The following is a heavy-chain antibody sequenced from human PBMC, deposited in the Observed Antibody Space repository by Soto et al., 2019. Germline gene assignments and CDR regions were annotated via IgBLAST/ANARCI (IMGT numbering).Heavy chain of an antibody. CDR2: IYHSGST. CDR3: ARDMRTTEGYYYYGMDV. D-gene: IGHD4-17*01. J-gene: IGHJ6*02. Sequence: TLSLTCAVSGGSISSGGYSWSWIRQPPGKGLEWIGYIYHSGSTYYNPSLKSRVTISVDRSKNQFSLKLSSVTAADTAVYYCARDMRTTEGYYYYGMDVWGQGTTVTVSS. CDR1: GGSISSGGYS. V-gene: IGHV4-30-2*01.